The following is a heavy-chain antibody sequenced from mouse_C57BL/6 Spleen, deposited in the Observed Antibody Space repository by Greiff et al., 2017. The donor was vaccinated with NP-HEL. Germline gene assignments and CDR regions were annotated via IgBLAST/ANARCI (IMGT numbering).Heavy chain of an antibody. CDR3: ARRNYVDYYAMDY. CDR1: GYTFTSYW. D-gene: IGHD2-1*01. Sequence: QVHLQQPGAELVMPGASVKLSCKASGYTFTSYWMHWVKQRPGQGLEWIGEIDPSDSYTNYNQKFKGKSTLTVDKSSSTAYMQLSSLTSEDSAVYYCARRNYVDYYAMDYWGQGTSVTVSS. V-gene: IGHV1-69*01. CDR2: IDPSDSYT. J-gene: IGHJ4*01.